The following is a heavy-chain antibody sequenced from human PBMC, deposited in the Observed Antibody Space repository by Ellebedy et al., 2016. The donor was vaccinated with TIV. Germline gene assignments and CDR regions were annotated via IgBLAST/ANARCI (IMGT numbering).Heavy chain of an antibody. J-gene: IGHJ4*02. CDR3: ARGLDYGDYSPSFDY. CDR2: IHSGNGNT. D-gene: IGHD4-17*01. V-gene: IGHV1-3*01. CDR1: GYTFTNYA. Sequence: ASVKVSXXATGYTFTNYAMHWVRQAPGQRLEWMGWIHSGNGNTKYSPKFQGRVTITSDTSASTAYMELSSLRSEDTAVYYCARGLDYGDYSPSFDYWGQGTLVTVSS.